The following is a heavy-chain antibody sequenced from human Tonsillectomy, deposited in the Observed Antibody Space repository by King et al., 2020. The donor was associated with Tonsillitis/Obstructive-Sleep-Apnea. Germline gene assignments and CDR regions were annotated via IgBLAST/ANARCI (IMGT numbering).Heavy chain of an antibody. D-gene: IGHD6-19*01. J-gene: IGHJ4*02. V-gene: IGHV3-48*03. CDR3: ARVSAGLFDY. Sequence: DVQLVESGGGLVQPGGSLRLSCAASGFTFSSYEMNWVRQAPGRGLEWVSYIISSVSTIYYADSVKGRFTISRDNAKNSLYLQMKSLRAEDTAVYYCARVSAGLFDYWGQGTLVTVSS. CDR1: GFTFSSYE. CDR2: IISSVSTI.